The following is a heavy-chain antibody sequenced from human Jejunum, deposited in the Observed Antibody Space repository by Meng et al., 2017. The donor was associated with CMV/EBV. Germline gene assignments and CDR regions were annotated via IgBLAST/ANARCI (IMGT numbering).Heavy chain of an antibody. CDR3: TGLDY. V-gene: IGHV3-74*01. CDR2: ITDDGTT. Sequence: EVHVGGSGGGLVQPGGSLRLSCAASGFNFRNYWMHWVRQEPGKGPLWFSRITDDGTTNYADFVQGRFTISRDNAKNTVYLQMNSLRAEDTGVYYCTGLDYWGQGTLVTVSS. J-gene: IGHJ4*02. CDR1: GFNFRNYW.